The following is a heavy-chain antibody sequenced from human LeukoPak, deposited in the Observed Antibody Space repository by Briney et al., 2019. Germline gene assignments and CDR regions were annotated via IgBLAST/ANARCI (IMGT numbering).Heavy chain of an antibody. CDR3: ARNTYYYDSSGHEYFQH. V-gene: IGHV1-18*01. D-gene: IGHD3-22*01. CDR1: GYTFTSYG. CDR2: ISAYNGNT. Sequence: GASVKVSCKASGYTFTSYGISWVRQAPGQGLEWMGWISAYNGNTNYAQKLQGRVTMTTDTSTSTAYMELRSLRSDDTAVYYCARNTYYYDSSGHEYFQHWGQGTLVTVSS. J-gene: IGHJ1*01.